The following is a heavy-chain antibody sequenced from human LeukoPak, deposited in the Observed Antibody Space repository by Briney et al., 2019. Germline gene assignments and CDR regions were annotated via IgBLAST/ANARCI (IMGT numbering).Heavy chain of an antibody. CDR3: ATGIKGIAAAGPAEYFQH. CDR2: INWNGGST. CDR1: GFTFDDYG. D-gene: IGHD6-13*01. V-gene: IGHV3-20*04. J-gene: IGHJ1*01. Sequence: GGSLRLSCAASGFTFDDYGMSWVRQAPGKGLEWVSGINWNGGSTGYADSVKGRFTISRDNAKNSLYLQMNSLRAEDTALYYCATGIKGIAAAGPAEYFQHWGQGTLVTVSS.